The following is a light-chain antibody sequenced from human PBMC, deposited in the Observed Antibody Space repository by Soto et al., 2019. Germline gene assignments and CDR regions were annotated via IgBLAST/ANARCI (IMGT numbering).Light chain of an antibody. CDR2: EGS. CDR1: SSDVGSYNL. V-gene: IGLV2-23*01. CDR3: CSYAGRSTLFV. J-gene: IGLJ1*01. Sequence: QSVLTQPASVCGSPGQSSTISCTGTSSDVGSYNLVSWYQQHPGKAPKLMIYEGSKRRSGVSNRFSGSKSGNTASLTISGLQAEDEADYYCCSYAGRSTLFVFGTGTKVTVL.